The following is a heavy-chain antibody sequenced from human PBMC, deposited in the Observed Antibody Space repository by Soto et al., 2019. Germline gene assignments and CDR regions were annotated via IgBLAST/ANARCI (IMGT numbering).Heavy chain of an antibody. CDR3: AKDRSNSWSFDY. J-gene: IGHJ4*02. D-gene: IGHD6-13*01. V-gene: IGHV3-30*18. CDR1: GFIFSDHN. Sequence: VQLLESGGGLVQPGGSLRLSCVASGFIFSDHNMHWVRQAPGKGLEWVAVISYDGTNKYYADSVKGRFTISRDNSGNTLSLQMNSLGAGDTAVYYCAKDRSNSWSFDYWGQGTLVTVSS. CDR2: ISYDGTNK.